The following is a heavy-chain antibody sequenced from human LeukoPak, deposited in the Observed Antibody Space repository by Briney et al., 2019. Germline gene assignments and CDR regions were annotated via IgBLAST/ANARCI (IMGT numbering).Heavy chain of an antibody. CDR3: ARDRVGGYYDSSGYYGAFDI. CDR2: IYYSGST. CDR1: GGSISSGDYY. J-gene: IGHJ3*02. D-gene: IGHD3-22*01. Sequence: SESLSLTCTVSGGSISSGDYYCSWIREPPGKGLEWIGYIYYSGSTYYNPSLKSRVTISVDTSKSQFSLKLCSVTAADTAVYYCARDRVGGYYDSSGYYGAFDIWGQGTMVTVSS. V-gene: IGHV4-30-4*01.